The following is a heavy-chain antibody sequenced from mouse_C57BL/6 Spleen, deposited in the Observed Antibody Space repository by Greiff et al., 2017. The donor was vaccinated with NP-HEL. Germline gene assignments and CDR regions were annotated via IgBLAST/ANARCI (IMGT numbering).Heavy chain of an antibody. J-gene: IGHJ1*03. D-gene: IGHD2-2*01. CDR1: GFTFSSYA. Sequence: EVKVVESGGGLVKPGGSLKLSCAASGFTFSSYAMSWVRQTPEKRLEWVATISDGGSYTYYPDNVKGRFTISRDNAKNNLYLQMSHLKSEDTAMYYCARVGYYGYFDVWGTGTTVTVSS. CDR2: ISDGGSYT. CDR3: ARVGYYGYFDV. V-gene: IGHV5-4*03.